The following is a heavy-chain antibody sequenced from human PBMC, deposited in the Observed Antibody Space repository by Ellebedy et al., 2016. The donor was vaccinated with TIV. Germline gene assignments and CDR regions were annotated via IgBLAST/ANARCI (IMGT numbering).Heavy chain of an antibody. V-gene: IGHV4-59*01. CDR1: GGSISDAY. CDR3: AKLPSRGAVP. Sequence: MPSETLSLTCTVSGGSISDAYWSWIRQSPGQGLEWIGCFFHSGNTKYNPSLKSRVTISADTSKNQFSLKMTSVTAADTAVYYCAKLPSRGAVPWGQGTLVAVSS. J-gene: IGHJ5*02. CDR2: FFHSGNT. D-gene: IGHD3-10*01.